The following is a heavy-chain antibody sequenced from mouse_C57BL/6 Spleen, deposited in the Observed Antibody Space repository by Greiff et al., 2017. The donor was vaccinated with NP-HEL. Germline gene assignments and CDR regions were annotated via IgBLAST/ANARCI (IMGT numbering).Heavy chain of an antibody. CDR1: GFTFSDYY. D-gene: IGHD2-4*01. CDR2: INYDGSST. CDR3: ARAHYDHDGAWFAY. V-gene: IGHV5-16*01. J-gene: IGHJ3*01. Sequence: EVKLVESEGGLVQPGSSMKLSCTASGFTFSDYYMAWVRQVPEKGLEWVANINYDGSSTYYLDSLKSRFIISRDNAKNILYLQMSSLKSEDTATYYCARAHYDHDGAWFAYWGQGTLVTVSA.